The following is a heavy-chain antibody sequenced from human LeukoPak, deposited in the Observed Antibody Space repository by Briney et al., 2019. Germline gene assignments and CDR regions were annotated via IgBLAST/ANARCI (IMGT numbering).Heavy chain of an antibody. CDR2: IYHSGST. V-gene: IGHV4-38-2*02. D-gene: IGHD3-10*01. CDR1: GYSISSGYY. J-gene: IGHJ4*02. Sequence: SETLSLTCTVSGYSISSGYYWGWIRQPPGKGLEWIGSIYHSGSTYYNPSLKSRVTISVDTSKNQFSLNLSSVTAADTAVYYCARSYYYASGTYPGNFDYWGQGTLVTVSS. CDR3: ARSYYYASGTYPGNFDY.